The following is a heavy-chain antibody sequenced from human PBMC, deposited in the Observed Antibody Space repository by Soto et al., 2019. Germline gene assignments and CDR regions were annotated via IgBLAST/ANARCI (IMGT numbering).Heavy chain of an antibody. J-gene: IGHJ4*02. V-gene: IGHV1-18*01. CDR2: ISAHNGNT. CDR1: GYTFTSYG. CDR3: ARGRYGDY. D-gene: IGHD1-1*01. Sequence: QVHLVQSGAEVKKPGASVKVSCKGSGYTFTSYGITWVRQAPGQGLEWMGWISAHNGNTDYAQKLQGRVTVTRGTSTSTAYMELRRLISDETAVYYCARGRYGDYWGQGALVTVAS.